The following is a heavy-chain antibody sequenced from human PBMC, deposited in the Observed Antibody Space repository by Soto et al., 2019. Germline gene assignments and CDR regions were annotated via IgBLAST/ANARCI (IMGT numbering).Heavy chain of an antibody. CDR3: ARVGSSSWYGSGWFDP. CDR1: GYTFTSYG. D-gene: IGHD6-13*01. Sequence: ASVKVSCKASGYTFTSYGISWVRQAPGQGLEWMGWISAYNGNTNYAQKLQGRVTMTTDTSTSTAYMELRSLRSDDTAVYYCARVGSSSWYGSGWFDPWGQGTLVTVSS. CDR2: ISAYNGNT. V-gene: IGHV1-18*04. J-gene: IGHJ5*02.